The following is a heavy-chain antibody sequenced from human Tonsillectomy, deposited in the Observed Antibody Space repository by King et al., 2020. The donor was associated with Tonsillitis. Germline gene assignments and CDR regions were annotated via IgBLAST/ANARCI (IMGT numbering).Heavy chain of an antibody. Sequence: QLQESGPGLVKPSETLSLTCTVSVGSISSSSYYWGWIRQPPGKGLEWIWSIYYSGSTYYNPSLKSRVTISVDTSKNQFSLKLSSVTAADTAVYNSARHLGTWDGFLNGMDVWGKGPTVTVSS. CDR2: IYYSGST. V-gene: IGHV4-39*01. J-gene: IGHJ6*04. D-gene: IGHD1-26*01. CDR3: ARHLGTWDGFLNGMDV. CDR1: VGSISSSSYY.